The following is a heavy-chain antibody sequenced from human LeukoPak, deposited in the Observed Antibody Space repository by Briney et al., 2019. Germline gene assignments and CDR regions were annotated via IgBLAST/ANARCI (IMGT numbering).Heavy chain of an antibody. CDR3: AKLSGVAAASGSDY. J-gene: IGHJ4*02. CDR2: ISGSSYYI. V-gene: IGHV3-21*04. CDR1: GFTFSSYS. D-gene: IGHD2-2*01. Sequence: PGGSLRLSCAASGFTFSSYSMNWVRQAPGKGLEWVSSISGSSYYIYYADSVKGRFTISRDNAKNSLYLQMNSLRAEDTAVYYCAKLSGVAAASGSDYWGQGTLVTVSS.